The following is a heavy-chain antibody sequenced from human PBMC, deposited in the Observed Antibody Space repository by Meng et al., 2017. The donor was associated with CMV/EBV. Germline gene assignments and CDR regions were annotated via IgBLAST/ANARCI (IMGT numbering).Heavy chain of an antibody. Sequence: GESLKISCAASGFTFSSYAMHWVRQAPGKGLEWVAVISYDGSNKYYADSVKGRFTISRDNSKNTLYLQMNSLRAEDTAVYYCARDRGYCSSTSCRYWYFDLWGRGTLVTVSS. J-gene: IGHJ2*01. V-gene: IGHV3-30-3*01. CDR2: ISYDGSNK. D-gene: IGHD2-2*01. CDR1: GFTFSSYA. CDR3: ARDRGYCSSTSCRYWYFDL.